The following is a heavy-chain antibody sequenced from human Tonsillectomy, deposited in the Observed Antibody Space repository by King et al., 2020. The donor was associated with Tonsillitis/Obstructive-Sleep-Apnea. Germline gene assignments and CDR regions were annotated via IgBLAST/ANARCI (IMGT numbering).Heavy chain of an antibody. Sequence: VQLQQWGAGLLKPSETLFLTCAVYGGSFNDYYWSWIRQPPGKGLEWIGEINHSGNTNYNPSLKSRVTISVDTSKNQFSLKLSSVTAADTAVYYCARGGYSYGYGYWGQGTLVTVSS. CDR1: GGSFNDYY. D-gene: IGHD5-18*01. CDR3: ARGGYSYGYGY. J-gene: IGHJ4*02. V-gene: IGHV4-34*01. CDR2: INHSGNT.